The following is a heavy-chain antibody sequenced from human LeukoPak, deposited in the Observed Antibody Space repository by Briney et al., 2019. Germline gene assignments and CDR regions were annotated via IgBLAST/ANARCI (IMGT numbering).Heavy chain of an antibody. CDR2: ISGSGGST. CDR3: AKVRYYYGSGSPSYFDY. J-gene: IGHJ4*02. V-gene: IGHV3-23*01. D-gene: IGHD3-10*01. CDR1: GFTFSSYA. Sequence: AGGSLRLSCAASGFTFSSYAMSWVRQAPGKGLEWVSAISGSGGSTYYADSVKGRFTISRDNSKNTLYLQMNSLRAEDTAVYYCAKVRYYYGSGSPSYFDYWGQGTLVTVSS.